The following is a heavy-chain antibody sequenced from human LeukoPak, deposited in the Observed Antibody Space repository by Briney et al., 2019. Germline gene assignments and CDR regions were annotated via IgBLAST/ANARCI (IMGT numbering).Heavy chain of an antibody. Sequence: SETLSLTCAVYGGSFSGYYWSWIRQPPGKGLEWIGEINHSGSTNYNPSLKSRVTISVDTSKNQFSLKLSSVTAADTAVYYCARDGGEYDYVWGSYRPVSHWFDPWGQGTLVTVSS. D-gene: IGHD3-16*01. CDR1: GGSFSGYY. CDR2: INHSGST. CDR3: ARDGGEYDYVWGSYRPVSHWFDP. V-gene: IGHV4-34*01. J-gene: IGHJ5*02.